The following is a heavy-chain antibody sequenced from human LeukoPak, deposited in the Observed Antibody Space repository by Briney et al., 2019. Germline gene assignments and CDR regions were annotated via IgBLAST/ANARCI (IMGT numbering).Heavy chain of an antibody. CDR2: ISAYNGNT. V-gene: IGHV1-18*01. D-gene: IGHD6-19*01. J-gene: IGHJ4*02. Sequence: GASVKVSCKASGYTFTSYGISWVRQAPGQGLEWMGWISAYNGNTNYAQKFQGRVTMTRDTSISTAYMELSRLRSDDTAVYYCARGGEPGIAVAGKDYWGQGTLVTVSS. CDR3: ARGGEPGIAVAGKDY. CDR1: GYTFTSYG.